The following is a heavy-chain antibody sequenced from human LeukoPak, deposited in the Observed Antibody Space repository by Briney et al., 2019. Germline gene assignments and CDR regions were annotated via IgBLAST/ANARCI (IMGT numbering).Heavy chain of an antibody. Sequence: GGSLRLSCVGSGFTFSTYAMSWVRQAPGKGLEWVSGISDSGDSTAYADSVKGRFSISRDNSKSTMYLEMSSLRAEDTAIYYCAKVKITIFGMAPMWFDPWGQGTPVTVSS. CDR2: ISDSGDST. CDR3: AKVKITIFGMAPMWFDP. D-gene: IGHD3-3*01. V-gene: IGHV3-23*01. J-gene: IGHJ5*02. CDR1: GFTFSTYA.